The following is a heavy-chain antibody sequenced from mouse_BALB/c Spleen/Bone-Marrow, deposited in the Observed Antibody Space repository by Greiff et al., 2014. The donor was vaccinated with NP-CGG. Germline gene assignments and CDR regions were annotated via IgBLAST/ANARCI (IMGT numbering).Heavy chain of an antibody. Sequence: VQLHQSGAELVKPGASVKLSCKASGYTFTSYYMYWVKQRPGQGLEWIGEINPSNGGTNFNEKFKSKATLTVDKSSSTAYMQLSSLTSEDSAVYYCTRSGTSWLRRSWYFDVWGAGTTVTVSS. D-gene: IGHD2-2*01. CDR2: INPSNGGT. J-gene: IGHJ1*01. CDR3: TRSGTSWLRRSWYFDV. V-gene: IGHV1S81*02. CDR1: GYTFTSYY.